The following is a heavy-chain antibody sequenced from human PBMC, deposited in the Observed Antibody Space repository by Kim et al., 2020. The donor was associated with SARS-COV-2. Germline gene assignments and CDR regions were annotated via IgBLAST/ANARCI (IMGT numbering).Heavy chain of an antibody. V-gene: IGHV3-23*01. CDR3: AKGQRGTRQEGDSDY. Sequence: GGSLRLSCAASGYTFSSYAMTWVRQAPGKGLEWVAAVSAAGLRTYYADSLKGRFTISRDNSKNTVNLQMNSLRPGDSAVYYCAKGQRGTRQEGDSDYWG. CDR1: GYTFSSYA. CDR2: VSAAGLRT. J-gene: IGHJ4*01. D-gene: IGHD3-16*01.